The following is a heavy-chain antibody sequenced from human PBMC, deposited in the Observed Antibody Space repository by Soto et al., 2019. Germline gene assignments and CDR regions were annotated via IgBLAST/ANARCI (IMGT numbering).Heavy chain of an antibody. D-gene: IGHD3-3*01. J-gene: IGHJ3*02. Sequence: GASVKVSCKASGYTFTGYYMHWVRQAPGQGLEWMGWINPNSGGTNYAQKFQGWVTMTRDTSISTAYMELSSLRSDDTAVYYCARYFTIFGVVPIGAYAFDIWGQGTMVTVSS. CDR2: INPNSGGT. CDR1: GYTFTGYY. CDR3: ARYFTIFGVVPIGAYAFDI. V-gene: IGHV1-2*04.